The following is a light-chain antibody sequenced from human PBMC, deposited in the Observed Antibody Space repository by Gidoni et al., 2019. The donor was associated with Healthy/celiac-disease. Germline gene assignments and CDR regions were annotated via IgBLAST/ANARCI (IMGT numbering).Light chain of an antibody. CDR3: QQRSNWPYT. CDR1: QRVSSY. V-gene: IGKV3-11*01. CDR2: DAS. Sequence: EIVLTQSPATLSLSPGERATLSCRARQRVSSYLAWYQQKPGQAPRLLIYDASNRATGIPARFSGSGSGTDVTLTISSLEPEDFAVYYCQQRSNWPYTFGQGTKLEIK. J-gene: IGKJ2*01.